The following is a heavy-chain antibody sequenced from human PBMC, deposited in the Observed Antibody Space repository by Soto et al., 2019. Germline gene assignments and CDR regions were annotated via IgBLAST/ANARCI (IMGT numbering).Heavy chain of an antibody. CDR3: ATPSGY. CDR1: GYTFTSDY. Sequence: QVQLVQSGAEVTKPGASVRVSCKASGYTFTSDYMHWVRQAPGQGLEWMGLINPSAASTSYAQNFQGRVTLTRDTSTSTVFMDLSSLRYEDTATYYCATPSGYWGQGTLVTVSS. V-gene: IGHV1-46*01. D-gene: IGHD3-10*01. CDR2: INPSAAST. J-gene: IGHJ4*02.